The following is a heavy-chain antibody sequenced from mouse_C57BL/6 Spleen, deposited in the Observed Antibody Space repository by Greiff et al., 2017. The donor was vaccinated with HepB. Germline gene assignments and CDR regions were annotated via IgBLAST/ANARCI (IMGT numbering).Heavy chain of an antibody. Sequence: VMLVESGAELVRPGASVKLSCKASGYTFTDYYINWVKQRPGQGLEWIARIYPGSGNTYYTEKFKGKATLTAEKSSSTAYMQLSSLTSEDSAVYFCARSGYYGSKGYFDYWGQGTTLTVSS. D-gene: IGHD1-1*01. V-gene: IGHV1-76*01. CDR1: GYTFTDYY. CDR3: ARSGYYGSKGYFDY. CDR2: IYPGSGNT. J-gene: IGHJ2*01.